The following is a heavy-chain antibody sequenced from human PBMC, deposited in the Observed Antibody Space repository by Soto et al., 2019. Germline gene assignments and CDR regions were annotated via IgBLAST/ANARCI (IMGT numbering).Heavy chain of an antibody. Sequence: QVQLQQSGPGLLKPSQTLSLTCTVSGGSISYEYYHWTWIRQSPGKGLEWIGYIHYSGSIIYNPSLKMRVTISVDTSKNQFSLQLSSVTAADTAVYFCAREDDGGDRDYYGLDVWGQGTTVTVYS. V-gene: IGHV4-30-4*08. D-gene: IGHD2-21*02. CDR2: IHYSGSI. CDR3: AREDDGGDRDYYGLDV. J-gene: IGHJ6*02. CDR1: GGSISYEYYH.